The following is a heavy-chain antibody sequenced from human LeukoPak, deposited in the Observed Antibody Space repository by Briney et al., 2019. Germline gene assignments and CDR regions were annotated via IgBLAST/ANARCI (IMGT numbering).Heavy chain of an antibody. CDR3: ARGRREYCSGGSCYNWFDP. CDR2: MNPNSGNT. J-gene: IGHJ5*02. V-gene: IGHV1-8*01. CDR1: GYTFTSYD. Sequence: GASVKVSCKASGYTFTSYDINWVRQATGQGLEWMGWMNPNSGNTGYAQKFQGRVTMTRNTSISTAYMELSSLRFEDTAVYYCARGRREYCSGGSCYNWFDPWGQGTLVTVSS. D-gene: IGHD2-15*01.